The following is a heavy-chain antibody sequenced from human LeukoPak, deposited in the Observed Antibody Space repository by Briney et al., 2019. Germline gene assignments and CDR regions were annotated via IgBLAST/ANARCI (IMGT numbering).Heavy chain of an antibody. Sequence: GSLRLSCAASGFTFSSYSMNWVRQAPGKGLEWVSSISSSSSYIYYADSVKGRFTISRDNAKNSLYLQMNSLRAGDTAVYYCARAMTLTVTTGFDYWGQGTLVTVSS. V-gene: IGHV3-21*01. J-gene: IGHJ4*02. D-gene: IGHD4-17*01. CDR3: ARAMTLTVTTGFDY. CDR1: GFTFSSYS. CDR2: ISSSSSYI.